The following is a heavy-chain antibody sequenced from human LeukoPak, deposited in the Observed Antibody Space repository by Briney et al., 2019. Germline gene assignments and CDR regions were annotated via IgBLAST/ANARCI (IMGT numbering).Heavy chain of an antibody. V-gene: IGHV3-21*01. CDR2: ISSSSSYI. CDR3: ARDGVPSNYYYYMDV. J-gene: IGHJ6*03. Sequence: KPGGSLRLSCAASGFTFSSYSMNWVRQAPGKGLEWVSSISSSSSYIYYADSVKGRFTISRDNAKNSLYLQMNSLRAEDTAVYYCARDGVPSNYYYYMDVWGKGTTVTVSS. D-gene: IGHD1-1*01. CDR1: GFTFSSYS.